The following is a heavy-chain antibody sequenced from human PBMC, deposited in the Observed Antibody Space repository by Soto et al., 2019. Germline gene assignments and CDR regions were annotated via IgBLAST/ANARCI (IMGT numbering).Heavy chain of an antibody. Sequence: EVQLLESGGGLVQPGGSLRLSCATSGFTFSFYAMSWVRQAPGAGLEWVSDISASAGTTHYADSVKGRFTISRDNAKSTLYLQINSLRAEDTAVYYCAKDFGYGDFVGPFDTWGQGTLVTVSS. D-gene: IGHD3-16*01. J-gene: IGHJ5*02. CDR1: GFTFSFYA. CDR2: ISASAGTT. V-gene: IGHV3-23*01. CDR3: AKDFGYGDFVGPFDT.